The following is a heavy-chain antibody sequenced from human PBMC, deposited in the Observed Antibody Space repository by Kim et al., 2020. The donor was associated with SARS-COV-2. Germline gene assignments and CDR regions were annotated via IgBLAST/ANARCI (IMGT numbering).Heavy chain of an antibody. J-gene: IGHJ4*02. D-gene: IGHD2-2*01. Sequence: TYGPSSQGQVTISADKSISTAYLHWSSLKASDTAMYYCARQRGTNRFADYWGQGTLVTVSS. CDR3: ARQRGTNRFADY. V-gene: IGHV5-51*01.